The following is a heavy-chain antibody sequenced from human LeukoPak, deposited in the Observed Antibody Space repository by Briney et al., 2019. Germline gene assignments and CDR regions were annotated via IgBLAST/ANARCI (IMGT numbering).Heavy chain of an antibody. CDR2: ISWDGCST. D-gene: IGHD2-2*01. J-gene: IGHJ3*02. CDR1: GFTFDDYT. CDR3: AKGVLGDIVVVPAAVGAFDI. Sequence: GGSLRLSCAASGFTFDDYTMHWVRQAPGKGLEWVSLISWDGCSTYYADSVKGRFTISRDNSKNSLYLQMNSLRTEDTALYYCAKGVLGDIVVVPAAVGAFDIWGQGTMVTVSS. V-gene: IGHV3-43*01.